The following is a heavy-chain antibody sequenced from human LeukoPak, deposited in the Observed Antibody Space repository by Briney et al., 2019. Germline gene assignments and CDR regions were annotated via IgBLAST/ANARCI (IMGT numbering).Heavy chain of an antibody. V-gene: IGHV1-18*01. CDR2: ISAYNGNT. CDR1: GYTCTSYG. J-gene: IGHJ1*01. D-gene: IGHD3-22*01. CDR3: ARDGDYYDSSGYRVGFQH. Sequence: ASVKVSCKASGYTCTSYGISWVRQAPGQGLEWMGWISAYNGNTNYAQKLQGRVTMTTDTSTSTAYMELRSLRSDDTAVYYCARDGDYYDSSGYRVGFQHWGQGTLVTVSS.